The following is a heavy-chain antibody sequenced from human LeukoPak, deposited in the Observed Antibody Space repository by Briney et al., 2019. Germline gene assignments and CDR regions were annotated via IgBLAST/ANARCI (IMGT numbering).Heavy chain of an antibody. J-gene: IGHJ5*02. Sequence: SETLSLTCTVSGDSISGGRGAYYWSWIRQHPDKGLERIGGIAFSGSTLYNPSLESRLTISIDTSKHQFSLNLRSVTAADTAVYYCARAPRGYSGYDFSYSFDPWGQGTLVTVSS. CDR2: IAFSGST. CDR1: GDSISGGRGAYY. CDR3: ARAPRGYSGYDFSYSFDP. V-gene: IGHV4-31*03. D-gene: IGHD5-12*01.